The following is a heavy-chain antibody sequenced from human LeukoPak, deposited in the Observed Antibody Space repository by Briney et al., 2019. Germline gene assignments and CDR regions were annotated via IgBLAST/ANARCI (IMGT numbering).Heavy chain of an antibody. CDR3: ARGRFADSSGRSFDY. CDR2: INHSGST. CDR1: GGSFSGYY. J-gene: IGHJ4*02. V-gene: IGHV4-34*01. Sequence: RPSETLSLTCAVYGGSFSGYYWSWIRQPPGKGLEWIGEINHSGSTNYNPSLKSRVTISVDKSSNQFSLKPSSVTAADTAFYYCARGRFADSSGRSFDYWGQGTLVTVSS. D-gene: IGHD3-22*01.